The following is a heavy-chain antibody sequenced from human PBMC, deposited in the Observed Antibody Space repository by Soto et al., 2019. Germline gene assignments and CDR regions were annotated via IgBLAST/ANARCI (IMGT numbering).Heavy chain of an antibody. CDR3: ARDQSGDFDY. CDR2: IYYSGST. V-gene: IGHV4-61*08. J-gene: IGHJ4*02. CDR1: GVSISSGGYY. Sequence: SETLSLTCTVSGVSISSGGYYWSWIRQPPGKGLEWIGYIYYSGSTNYNPSLKGRVTISVDTSKNQFSLKLSSVTAADTAVYYCARDQSGDFDYWGQGTLVTVSS. D-gene: IGHD2-15*01.